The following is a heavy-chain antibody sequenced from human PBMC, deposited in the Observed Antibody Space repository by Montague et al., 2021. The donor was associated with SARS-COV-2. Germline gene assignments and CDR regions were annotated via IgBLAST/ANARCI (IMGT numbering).Heavy chain of an antibody. CDR2: IHNNGSM. D-gene: IGHD6-19*01. Sequence: SETLSLTCTVSGGSVSSCYWCWIRHPPGTGLEWVGYIHNNGSMKYNHSLNSRITIFLDTSKNKNSLTLSSMTAADTAVSYCNSVHDRGWPYYWGQGSLVTVSS. CDR1: GGSVSSCY. CDR3: NSVHDRGWPYY. V-gene: IGHV4-59*02. J-gene: IGHJ4*02.